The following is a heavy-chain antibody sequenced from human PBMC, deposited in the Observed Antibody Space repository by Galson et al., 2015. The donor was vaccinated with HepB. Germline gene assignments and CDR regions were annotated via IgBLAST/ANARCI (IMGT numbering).Heavy chain of an antibody. J-gene: IGHJ6*02. CDR2: ISYDGSNK. Sequence: SLRLSCAASGFTFSSYGMHWVRQAPGKGLEWVAVISYDGSNKYYADSVKGRFTISRDNSKNTLYLQMNSLRAEDTAVYYCANIDRGVTYYYDSSGYGMDVWGQGTTVTVSS. CDR3: ANIDRGVTYYYDSSGYGMDV. CDR1: GFTFSSYG. D-gene: IGHD3-22*01. V-gene: IGHV3-30*18.